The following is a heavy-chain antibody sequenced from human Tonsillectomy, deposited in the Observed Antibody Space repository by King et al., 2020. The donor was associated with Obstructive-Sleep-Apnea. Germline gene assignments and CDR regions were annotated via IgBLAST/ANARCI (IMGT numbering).Heavy chain of an antibody. CDR2: IYWDDDK. Sequence: ITLKESGPTLVKPTQTLTLTCTFSGFSLSTSGVGVGWIRQPPGKALEWLALIYWDDDKRYSPSLKSRLTITKDTSKNQVVLTMTNMDPVDTATYYCAHHRRWFWCLSPFAYWCQRPLVTVSS. V-gene: IGHV2-5*02. D-gene: IGHD3-10*01. CDR3: AHHRRWFWCLSPFAY. CDR1: GFSLSTSGVG. J-gene: IGHJ4*02.